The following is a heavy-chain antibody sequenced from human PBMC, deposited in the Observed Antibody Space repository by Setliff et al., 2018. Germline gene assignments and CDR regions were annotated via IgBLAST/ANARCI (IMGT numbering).Heavy chain of an antibody. V-gene: IGHV4-4*02. CDR3: VRTDYSDGRYSMDV. D-gene: IGHD6-19*01. J-gene: IGHJ6*03. CDR2: INHSGNT. CDR1: GDSISSGNW. Sequence: PSETLSLTCAVSGDSISSGNWWSWVRQPPEKGLEWIGEINHSGNTNYSPSLKSRVTISVDKSTNQFSLKLNSVTAADTAVYYCVRTDYSDGRYSMDVWGKGTTVTVSS.